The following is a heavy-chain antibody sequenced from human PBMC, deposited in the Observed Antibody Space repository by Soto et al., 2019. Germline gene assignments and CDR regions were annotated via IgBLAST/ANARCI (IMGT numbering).Heavy chain of an antibody. V-gene: IGHV4-59*01. D-gene: IGHD5-12*01. CDR3: ARASSAHDKVDS. Sequence: SETLSLPYTVSGGSISSYYWNWIRKPPGKGLEWIGYIYHSGSTNYNPALKSRVTMSVDTSKNQSSLKVNSVTAADTAMYYCARASSAHDKVDSWGQGTLVTVSS. CDR1: GGSISSYY. J-gene: IGHJ4*02. CDR2: IYHSGST.